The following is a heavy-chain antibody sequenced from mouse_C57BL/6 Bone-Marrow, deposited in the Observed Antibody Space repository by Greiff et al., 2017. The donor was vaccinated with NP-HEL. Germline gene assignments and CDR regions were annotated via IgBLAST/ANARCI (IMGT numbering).Heavy chain of an antibody. CDR3: ARGSTMITTKYFDV. J-gene: IGHJ1*03. CDR1: GFSLTSYG. D-gene: IGHD2-4*01. CDR2: IWSGGST. V-gene: IGHV2-2*01. Sequence: VQVVESGPGLVQPSQSLSITCTVSGFSLTSYGVHWVRQSPGKGLEWLGVIWSGGSTDYNAAFISRLSISKDNSKSQVFFKMNSLQADDTAIYYCARGSTMITTKYFDVWGTGTTVTVSS.